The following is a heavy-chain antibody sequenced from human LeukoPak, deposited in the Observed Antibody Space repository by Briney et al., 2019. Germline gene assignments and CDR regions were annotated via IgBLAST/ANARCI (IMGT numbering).Heavy chain of an antibody. V-gene: IGHV4-31*11. D-gene: IGHD2-21*01. CDR3: ARARVVVENYFDY. J-gene: IGHJ4*02. CDR2: IYYSGST. CDR1: GGSFSGYY. Sequence: SETLSLTCAVYGGSFSGYYWSWIRQHPGKGLEWIGYIYYSGSTYYNPSLKSRVTISVDTSKNQFSLKLSSVTAADTAVYYCARARVVVENYFDYWGQGTLVTVSS.